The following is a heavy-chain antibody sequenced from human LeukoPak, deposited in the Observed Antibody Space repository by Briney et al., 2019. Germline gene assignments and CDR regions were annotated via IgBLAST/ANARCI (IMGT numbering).Heavy chain of an antibody. CDR3: TGDVYQH. CDR2: IYSGGST. V-gene: IGHV3-53*01. J-gene: IGHJ1*01. D-gene: IGHD1-14*01. Sequence: GGSLRLSCAASGLTVNSKYMSCVRQAPGKGLEWVSIIYSGGSTNYADSVKGRFTISRDNSKNTVYLQMNSLRAEDTAVYYCTGDVYQHWGQGTLVTVSS. CDR1: GLTVNSKY.